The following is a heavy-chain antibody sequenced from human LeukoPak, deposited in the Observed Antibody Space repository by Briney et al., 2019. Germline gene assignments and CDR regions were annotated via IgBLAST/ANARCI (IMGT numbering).Heavy chain of an antibody. CDR3: ARDGEGASHY. CDR1: GFTFSNYA. J-gene: IGHJ4*02. CDR2: ISYDGSDK. Sequence: PGRSLRLSCAASGFTFSNYAMHWVRQAPGKGLEWVAVISYDGSDKYYADSVKGRFTISRDNSKNTLYLQMNSLRPEDTAVYYCARDGEGASHYWGQGTLVTASS. V-gene: IGHV3-30-3*01. D-gene: IGHD3-10*01.